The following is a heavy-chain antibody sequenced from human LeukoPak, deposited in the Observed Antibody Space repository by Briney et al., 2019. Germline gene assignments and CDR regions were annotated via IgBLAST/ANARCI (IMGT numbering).Heavy chain of an antibody. CDR1: GFTFSNYA. J-gene: IGHJ4*02. CDR3: ARDTGYTDY. Sequence: PGGSLRPSCTASGFTFSNYAMHWVRQAPGKGLEWVSFIRFDGSNQYYADSVKGRFTVSRDNSKNTLYLHMNSLGGEDTAVYYCARDTGYTDYWGQGTLVTVSS. V-gene: IGHV3-30*02. D-gene: IGHD5-24*01. CDR2: IRFDGSNQ.